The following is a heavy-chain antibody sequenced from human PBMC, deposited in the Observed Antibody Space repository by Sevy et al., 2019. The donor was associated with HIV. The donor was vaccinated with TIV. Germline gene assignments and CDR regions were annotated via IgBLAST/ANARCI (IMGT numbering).Heavy chain of an antibody. V-gene: IGHV3-23*01. Sequence: GGSLRLSCAASGFTFSKYSMSWVRQPPGKGLEWVSTLSFGCGEINYADSVKGRFTISRDNSKNSLHLQMHHLRAEDTAVYYCAREGGTKPHDYWGQGTLVTVSS. D-gene: IGHD2-15*01. CDR2: LSFGCGEI. CDR1: GFTFSKYS. J-gene: IGHJ4*02. CDR3: AREGGTKPHDY.